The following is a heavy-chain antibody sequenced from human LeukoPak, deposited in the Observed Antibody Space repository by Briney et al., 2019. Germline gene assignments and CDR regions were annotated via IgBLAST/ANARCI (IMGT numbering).Heavy chain of an antibody. V-gene: IGHV3-23*01. CDR1: GFIFSSYA. CDR2: ISGSGAYP. J-gene: IGHJ3*02. Sequence: TGGSLRLSCAASGFIFSSYAMTWVRQAPGNGLEWISTISGSGAYPFHADSVKGRFTISRDNAKNSLYLQMNSLRAEDTAVYYCARCFDIWGQGTMVTVSS. CDR3: ARCFDI.